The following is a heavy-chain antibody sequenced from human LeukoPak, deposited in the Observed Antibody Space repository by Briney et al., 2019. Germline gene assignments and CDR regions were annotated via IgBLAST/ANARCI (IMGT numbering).Heavy chain of an antibody. Sequence: GGSLRLSCAASGISFSNYAMCWVRQAPARGPEWVSSIRGDGETFYADSVKGRFTLSRDNSKNRLYLQMDSLRAEDTAVYYCAEDRVPPYGDSDYWGQGTLVTVSS. CDR3: AEDRVPPYGDSDY. J-gene: IGHJ4*02. CDR1: GISFSNYA. D-gene: IGHD4-17*01. CDR2: IRGDGET. V-gene: IGHV3-23*01.